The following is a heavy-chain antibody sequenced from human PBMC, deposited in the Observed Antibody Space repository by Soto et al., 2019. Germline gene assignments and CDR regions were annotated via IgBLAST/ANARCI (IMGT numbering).Heavy chain of an antibody. Sequence: EVQLEESGGDLVQPGGSLRLSCAASGFTFGDHAMHWVRQVPGRGLEWVSGISWDSGTIDYGDSVKGRFTISRDNAKNSLYLQMNSLRPEDKAFYFCAKDIGCVWSVPRGGSYAYYGMDVWGQGTTVTVSS. D-gene: IGHD3-3*01. CDR2: ISWDSGTI. CDR3: AKDIGCVWSVPRGGSYAYYGMDV. V-gene: IGHV3-9*01. CDR1: GFTFGDHA. J-gene: IGHJ6*02.